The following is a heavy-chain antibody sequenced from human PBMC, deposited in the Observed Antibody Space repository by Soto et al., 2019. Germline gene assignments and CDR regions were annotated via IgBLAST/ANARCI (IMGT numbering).Heavy chain of an antibody. D-gene: IGHD2-15*01. CDR2: IWYDGSNK. V-gene: IGHV3-33*01. Sequence: GGSLRLSCAASGFTFSSYGMHWVRQAPGKGLEWVAVIWYDGSNKYYADSVKGRFTISRDNSKNTLYLQMNSLRAEDTAVYYCARDPGLRIRVVVAATPDDYYYGMDVWGQGTTVTVSS. J-gene: IGHJ6*02. CDR3: ARDPGLRIRVVVAATPDDYYYGMDV. CDR1: GFTFSSYG.